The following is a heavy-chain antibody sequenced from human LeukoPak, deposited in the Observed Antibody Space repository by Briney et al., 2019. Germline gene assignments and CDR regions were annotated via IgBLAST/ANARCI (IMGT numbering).Heavy chain of an antibody. CDR1: GGSISSYY. Sequence: SETLSLTCTVSGGSISSYYWSWIRQPPGKGLEWIGYIYYSGSTNYNPSLKSRVTISVDTSKNQFSLKLSSVTAADTAVYYCARDRGMDVWGQGTTVTVSS. J-gene: IGHJ6*02. CDR2: IYYSGST. CDR3: ARDRGMDV. V-gene: IGHV4-59*01.